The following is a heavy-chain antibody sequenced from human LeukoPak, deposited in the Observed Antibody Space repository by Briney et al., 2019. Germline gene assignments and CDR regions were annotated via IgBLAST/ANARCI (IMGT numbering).Heavy chain of an antibody. CDR2: IYPGDSDT. D-gene: IGHD3-10*01. J-gene: IGHJ4*02. Sequence: GESLKISCKGSGYSFTSYWIGWVRQMPGKGLEWMGIIYPGDSDTRYSPSFQGQVTISADKSISTAYLQWSSLKASDTAMYYCARYNYYGSGSYYKDPPYYFDYWGQGTQVTVSS. CDR1: GYSFTSYW. V-gene: IGHV5-51*01. CDR3: ARYNYYGSGSYYKDPPYYFDY.